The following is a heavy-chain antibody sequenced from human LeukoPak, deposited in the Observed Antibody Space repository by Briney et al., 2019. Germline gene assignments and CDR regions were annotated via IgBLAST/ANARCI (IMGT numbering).Heavy chain of an antibody. Sequence: ASVKVSCKASGYTFTSYDINWVRQATGQGLEWMGWMNPNSGNTGYAQKVQGRVTMTRNTSISTAYMEVSSMRPENTALYYCARGPTVVNDAFDIWGQGKLVTVSS. J-gene: IGHJ3*02. V-gene: IGHV1-8*01. CDR1: GYTFTSYD. CDR3: ARGPTVVNDAFDI. CDR2: MNPNSGNT. D-gene: IGHD4-23*01.